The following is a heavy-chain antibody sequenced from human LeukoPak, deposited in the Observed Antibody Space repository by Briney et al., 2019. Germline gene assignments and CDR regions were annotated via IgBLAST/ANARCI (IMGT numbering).Heavy chain of an antibody. D-gene: IGHD6-6*01. Sequence: GGSLRLSCAASGFTFSSYGMHWVRQAPGKGLEWVAFIRYDGSNKYYADSVKGRFTISRDNAKNSLYLQMNSLRAEDTAVYYCARSSRLTFDYWGQGTLVTVSS. CDR3: ARSSRLTFDY. CDR1: GFTFSSYG. CDR2: IRYDGSNK. V-gene: IGHV3-30*02. J-gene: IGHJ4*02.